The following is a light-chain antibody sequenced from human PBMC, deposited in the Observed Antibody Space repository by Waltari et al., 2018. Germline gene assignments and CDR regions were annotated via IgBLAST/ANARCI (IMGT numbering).Light chain of an antibody. J-gene: IGKJ1*01. CDR2: WAS. CDR3: QQYYTNPRT. V-gene: IGKV4-1*01. CDR1: QSVLYSSNNKNY. Sequence: DIVMTQSPDSLAVSLGERATINCKSNQSVLYSSNNKNYVAWYQQKAGQPPKLLIYWASTRQSGVPDRFSGSWSGTDFTLTISSLQAEDMAVYHCQQYYTNPRTFGQGTKVEIK.